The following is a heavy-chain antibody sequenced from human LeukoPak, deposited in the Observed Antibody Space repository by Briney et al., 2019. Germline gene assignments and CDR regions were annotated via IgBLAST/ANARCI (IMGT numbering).Heavy chain of an antibody. CDR3: ARDGYNWNYGGFDP. J-gene: IGHJ5*02. D-gene: IGHD1-7*01. V-gene: IGHV4-4*07. CDR2: IYTSGST. Sequence: SETLSLTCTVSGGSISSYYWSWIRQPAGKGLEWIGRIYTSGSTNYNPSLKSRVTMSVDTSKNQFSLKLSSVTAADTAVYYCARDGYNWNYGGFDPWGQGTLVTVSS. CDR1: GGSISSYY.